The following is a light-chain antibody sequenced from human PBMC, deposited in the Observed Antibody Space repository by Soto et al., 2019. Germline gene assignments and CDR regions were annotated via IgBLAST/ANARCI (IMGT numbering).Light chain of an antibody. CDR2: GTS. V-gene: IGKV3-20*01. CDR3: QQSGGSLYT. J-gene: IGKJ2*01. Sequence: EVVLTQSPGTLSLSPGERATLSCRASESVRTDSLAWYQQRRGQPPRLLIFGTSSRATDIPDRFSGRGSETDFTLTITRLEPEDFAVYFCQQSGGSLYTFGQGTKVEMK. CDR1: ESVRTDS.